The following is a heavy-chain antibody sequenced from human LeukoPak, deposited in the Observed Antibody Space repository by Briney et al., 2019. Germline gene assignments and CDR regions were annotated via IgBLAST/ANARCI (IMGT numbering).Heavy chain of an antibody. CDR1: GGSISSYY. V-gene: IGHV4-59*01. J-gene: IGHJ5*02. CDR2: IYYSGST. Sequence: PSETLSLTCTVSGGSISSYYWSWIRQPPGKGLEWIGYIYYSGSTNYNPSLKSRFTISVDTSKNQFSLKLSSVTAADTAVYYCARGPDKYYDILTGYSTTFDPWGQGTLVTVSS. D-gene: IGHD3-9*01. CDR3: ARGPDKYYDILTGYSTTFDP.